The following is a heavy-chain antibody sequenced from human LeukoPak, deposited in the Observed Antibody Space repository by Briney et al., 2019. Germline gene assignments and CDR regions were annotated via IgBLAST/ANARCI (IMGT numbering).Heavy chain of an antibody. CDR2: IYYSGMT. CDR1: GGSTSSSNW. D-gene: IGHD6-13*01. CDR3: ARHRIAAAGTYFDY. V-gene: IGHV4-4*02. J-gene: IGHJ4*02. Sequence: SETLSLTCAVSGGSTSSSNWWSWVRPPPGKGLEWIGYIYYSGMTDYNPSLKSRVTISVDTSKNQFSLKLSSVTAADTAMYYCARHRIAAAGTYFDYWGQGTLVTVSS.